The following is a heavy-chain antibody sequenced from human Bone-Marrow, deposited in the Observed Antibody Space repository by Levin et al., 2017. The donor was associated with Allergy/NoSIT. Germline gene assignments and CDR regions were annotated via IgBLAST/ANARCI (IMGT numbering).Heavy chain of an antibody. V-gene: IGHV4-61*02. D-gene: IGHD2-2*01. J-gene: IGHJ3*02. CDR3: ARGLYCSSTSCYAGDAFDI. Sequence: SSETLSLTCTVSGGSISSGSYYWSWIRQPAGKGLEWIGRIYTSGSTNYNPSLKSRVTISVDTSKNQFSLKLSSVTAADTAVYYCARGLYCSSTSCYAGDAFDIWGQGTMVTVSS. CDR1: GGSISSGSYY. CDR2: IYTSGST.